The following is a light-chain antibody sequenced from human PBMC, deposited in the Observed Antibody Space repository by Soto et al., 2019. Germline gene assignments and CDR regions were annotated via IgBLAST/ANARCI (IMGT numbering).Light chain of an antibody. CDR1: SSNIGAGYD. V-gene: IGLV1-40*01. J-gene: IGLJ1*01. CDR2: GNR. CDR3: QAYDSSLSGSRV. Sequence: QSVLTQPPSVSGAPGQRVTISCTGSSSNIGAGYDVHWYQQLPGTAPKLLIYGNRNRPSGVPDRFSGSKSGTSASLAITGLQAEDEADYYGQAYDSSLSGSRVFGTGTKLTVL.